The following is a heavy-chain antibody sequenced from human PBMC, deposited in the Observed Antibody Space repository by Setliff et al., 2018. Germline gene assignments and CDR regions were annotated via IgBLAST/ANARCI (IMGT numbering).Heavy chain of an antibody. D-gene: IGHD3-10*01. Sequence: SETLSLTCTVSDASVRSHYWSWIRQPPGKGLEWIGFIFYSGDTKSNPSLKSRVTMSVDTSKNQFSLKLSSVTAADTAVYYCARDRTYYGSGTYTRWFDYWGQGTLVTVSS. CDR3: ARDRTYYGSGTYTRWFDY. J-gene: IGHJ4*02. CDR2: IFYSGDT. V-gene: IGHV4-59*02. CDR1: DASVRSHY.